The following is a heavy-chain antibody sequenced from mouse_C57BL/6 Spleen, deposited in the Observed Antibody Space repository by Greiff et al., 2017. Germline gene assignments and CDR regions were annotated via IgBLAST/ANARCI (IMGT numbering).Heavy chain of an antibody. Sequence: VQLQQPGAELVKPGASVKMSCKASGYTFTSYWITWVKQRPGQGLEWIGDIYPGSGSTNYNEKFKSKATLPVDTSSSTAYMQLSSLTSEDSAVYYCARDYGSSYPVAYWGQGTLVTVSA. CDR2: IYPGSGST. CDR1: GYTFTSYW. J-gene: IGHJ3*01. CDR3: ARDYGSSYPVAY. D-gene: IGHD1-1*01. V-gene: IGHV1-55*01.